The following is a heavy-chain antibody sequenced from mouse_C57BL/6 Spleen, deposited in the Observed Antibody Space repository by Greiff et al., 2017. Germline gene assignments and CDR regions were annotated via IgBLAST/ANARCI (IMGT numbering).Heavy chain of an antibody. V-gene: IGHV1-9*01. Sequence: QVQLQQSGAELMKPGASVKLSCKATGYTFTGYWIEWVKQRPGHGLEWIGEILPGSGSTNYNEKFKGKATFTADTSSNTAYMQLNSLKTEDSAIYFCARWTAVVVGDYFDYWGQGTTLTVSS. CDR1: GYTFTGYW. J-gene: IGHJ2*01. CDR2: ILPGSGST. D-gene: IGHD1-1*01. CDR3: ARWTAVVVGDYFDY.